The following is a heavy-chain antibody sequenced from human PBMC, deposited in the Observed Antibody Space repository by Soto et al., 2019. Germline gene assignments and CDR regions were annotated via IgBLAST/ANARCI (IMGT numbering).Heavy chain of an antibody. CDR3: ARRPRGYYLD. Sequence: QVQLVQSGAEVKKPGSSVKVSCKASGGTFSSYTISWVRQAPGQGLEWMGRIIPILGIANYAQKFQGRGTITADKSTSTAYMELSSLRSEDTAVYYCARRPRGYYLDWGQGTLVTVSS. CDR1: GGTFSSYT. CDR2: IIPILGIA. J-gene: IGHJ4*02. V-gene: IGHV1-69*02. D-gene: IGHD3-3*01.